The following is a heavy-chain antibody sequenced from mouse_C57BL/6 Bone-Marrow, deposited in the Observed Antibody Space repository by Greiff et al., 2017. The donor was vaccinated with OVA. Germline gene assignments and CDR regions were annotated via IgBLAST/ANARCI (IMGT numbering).Heavy chain of an antibody. Sequence: EVHLVESGGGLVKPGGSLKLSCAASGFTFSDYGMHWVRQAPEKGLEWVAYISSGSSTIYYADTVTGRFPISRANAKHTLFLQRTSLRSEDTTMYYCANYYGSSYSSLYFDVWGTGTTVTVSS. CDR1: GFTFSDYG. D-gene: IGHD1-1*01. V-gene: IGHV5-17*01. CDR2: ISSGSSTI. J-gene: IGHJ1*03. CDR3: ANYYGSSYSSLYFDV.